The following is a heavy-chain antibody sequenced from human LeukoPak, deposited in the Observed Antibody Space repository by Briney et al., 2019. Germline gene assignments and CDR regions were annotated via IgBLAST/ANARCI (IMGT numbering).Heavy chain of an antibody. V-gene: IGHV4-39*07. CDR1: GGSISSSSYY. J-gene: IGHJ4*02. CDR3: ARDNPLTPFITMIVDYYFDY. CDR2: IYYSGST. Sequence: PSETLSLTCTVSGGSISSSSYYWGWIRQPPGKGLEWIGSIYYSGSTYYNPSLKSRVTISVDTSKNQFSLKLSSVTAADTAVYYCARDNPLTPFITMIVDYYFDYWGQGTLVTVSS. D-gene: IGHD3-22*01.